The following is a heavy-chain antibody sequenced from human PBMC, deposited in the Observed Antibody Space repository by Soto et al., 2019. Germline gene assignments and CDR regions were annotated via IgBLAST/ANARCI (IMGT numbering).Heavy chain of an antibody. V-gene: IGHV4-4*07. J-gene: IGHJ5*02. Sequence: SETLSLTCIVSAGSISNYYWSWIRQPAGKGLEWIGRIDFSGITNYNPSLRSRVTMSIDTSKKQFSLNLSSVTAADTAVYYCARDTSPGLHDILTGYYWFDPWGQGTLVTVSS. CDR3: ARDTSPGLHDILTGYYWFDP. CDR1: AGSISNYY. CDR2: IDFSGIT. D-gene: IGHD3-9*01.